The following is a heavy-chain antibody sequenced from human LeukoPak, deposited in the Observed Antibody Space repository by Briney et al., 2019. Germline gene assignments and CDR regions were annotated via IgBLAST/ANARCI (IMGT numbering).Heavy chain of an antibody. CDR1: GGTISSGGYY. Sequence: SETLSLTCTVSGGTISSGGYYWSWIRQHPGKGLEWIGYIYYSGSTYYNPSLKSRVTISVDTSKNQFSLKLSSVTAADTAVYYCARGVSGTLRESWDIWGQGTMVTVSS. J-gene: IGHJ3*02. D-gene: IGHD3-3*01. CDR2: IYYSGST. CDR3: ARGVSGTLRESWDI. V-gene: IGHV4-31*03.